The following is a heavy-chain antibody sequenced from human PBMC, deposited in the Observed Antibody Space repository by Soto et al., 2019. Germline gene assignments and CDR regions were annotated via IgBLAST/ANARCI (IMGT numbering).Heavy chain of an antibody. CDR3: AKDTLLRFLEWLTFDY. Sequence: GGSLRLSCAASGFTFSRYAMSWVRQAPGKGLEWVSAISGRGGSTYYAVSVKGRFTMSSEHSKNTLYLQMNSLKADDTAVYCCAKDTLLRFLEWLTFDYWGQGTLVTVSS. V-gene: IGHV3-23*01. CDR2: ISGRGGST. J-gene: IGHJ4*02. CDR1: GFTFSRYA. D-gene: IGHD3-3*01.